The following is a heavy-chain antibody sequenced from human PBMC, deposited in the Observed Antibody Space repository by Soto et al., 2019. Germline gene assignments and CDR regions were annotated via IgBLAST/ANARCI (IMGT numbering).Heavy chain of an antibody. CDR1: GFTFSSYA. J-gene: IGHJ4*02. CDR2: ISGSGGST. V-gene: IGHV3-23*01. CDR3: ARGDYGDYVGYFDY. Sequence: EVQLLESGGGLVQPGGSLRLSCAASGFTFSSYAMSWVRQAPGKGLEWVSAISGSGGSTYYADSVKGRFTISRDNSKNTLYLQMNSLRAEDTAVYYCARGDYGDYVGYFDYWGQGTLVTVS. D-gene: IGHD4-17*01.